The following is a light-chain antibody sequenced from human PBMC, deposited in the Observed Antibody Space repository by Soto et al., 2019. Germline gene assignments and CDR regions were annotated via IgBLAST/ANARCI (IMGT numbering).Light chain of an antibody. V-gene: IGKV1-5*01. J-gene: IGKJ4*01. CDR2: DAS. Sequence: DIQMTQSPSTLSASVGDRVAITCRASQSISSGLAWYQQKPGKAPKLLIYDASTSQSGVPSRFSGSGSGTEFTFRFCSLQPDDFATYYCQQCANYPLTFGGGTTLEI. CDR3: QQCANYPLT. CDR1: QSISSG.